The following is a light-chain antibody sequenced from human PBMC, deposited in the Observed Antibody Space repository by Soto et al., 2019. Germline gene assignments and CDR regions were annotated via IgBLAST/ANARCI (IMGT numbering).Light chain of an antibody. V-gene: IGKV1-17*01. J-gene: IGKJ1*01. CDR3: QHYNSYSEA. Sequence: DIQMTQSPSSLSASVGDRVTISCRASQGIRDDLGWYQQKPGKAPTRLIYKASTLKSGVPSRFSGSGSGTEFTLTISSLQPDDFATYYCQHYNSYSEAFGQGTKVDIK. CDR1: QGIRDD. CDR2: KAS.